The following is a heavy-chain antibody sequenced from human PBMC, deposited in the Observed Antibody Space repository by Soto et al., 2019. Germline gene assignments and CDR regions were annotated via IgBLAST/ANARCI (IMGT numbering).Heavy chain of an antibody. CDR3: ARDYYGSGSGLYGMDV. J-gene: IGHJ6*02. CDR2: INAGNGNT. CDR1: GYTFTSYA. D-gene: IGHD3-10*01. Sequence: QVQLVQSGAEVKKPGASVKVSCRASGYTFTSYAMHWVRQAPGQRLEWMGWINAGNGNTKYSQKFQGRVTITRDTSASTVYMELSSLRSEDTAVYYCARDYYGSGSGLYGMDVWGQGTTVTVS. V-gene: IGHV1-3*01.